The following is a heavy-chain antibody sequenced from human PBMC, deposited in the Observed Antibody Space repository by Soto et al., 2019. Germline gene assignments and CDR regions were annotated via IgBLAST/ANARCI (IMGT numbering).Heavy chain of an antibody. D-gene: IGHD6-6*01. Sequence: GGSMRLSCGASGFTFSVYAMTWVRQAPGKGLEWVSAISGNGGSTYYADSVKGRFTISRDNSKSTLHLQMNSLRVEDTAVYYCAKDRTFGPPLVRFDSWGQGTLVTVSS. CDR2: ISGNGGST. CDR1: GFTFSVYA. CDR3: AKDRTFGPPLVRFDS. J-gene: IGHJ4*02. V-gene: IGHV3-23*01.